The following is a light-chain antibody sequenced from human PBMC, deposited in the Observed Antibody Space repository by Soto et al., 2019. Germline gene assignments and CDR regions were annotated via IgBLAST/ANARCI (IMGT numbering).Light chain of an antibody. V-gene: IGKV1-5*01. J-gene: IGKJ1*01. CDR2: DAS. CDR3: QQYNAN. Sequence: DIQMTESPSTLSASVGGRVTITCRASQSISSWLAWYQSKPGKAPKLLIYDASTLKSGVPSRFSGSGSGTEFTLTISSLQPDDFATYYCQQYNANFGQGTKVDIK. CDR1: QSISSW.